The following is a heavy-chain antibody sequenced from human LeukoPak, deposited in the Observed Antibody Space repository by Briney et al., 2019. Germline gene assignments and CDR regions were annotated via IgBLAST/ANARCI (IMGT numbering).Heavy chain of an antibody. CDR1: GFTFSSYE. J-gene: IGHJ5*02. Sequence: GGSLRLSCTASGFTFSSYEMIWVRQAPGKGLEWVANVNEDGSEQNYLDSVKGRFTISRDNAKNSVYLQMHGLRVEETAVYLCARGRGWIDPWGPGTLVTVSS. CDR2: VNEDGSEQ. D-gene: IGHD5-24*01. CDR3: ARGRGWIDP. V-gene: IGHV3-7*01.